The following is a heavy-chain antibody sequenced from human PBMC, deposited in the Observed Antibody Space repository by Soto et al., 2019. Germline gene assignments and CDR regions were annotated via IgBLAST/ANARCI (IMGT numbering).Heavy chain of an antibody. V-gene: IGHV3-21*01. Sequence: GSLRLSCAASGFTFSSYSMNCVRQAPGKGLEWVSSISSSSSFIYYADSVKGRFTISRDNAKNSLYLQMNSLRAEDTAVYYCARDRYYYDSSGYYPVDYWGQGTMVTVSS. CDR3: ARDRYYYDSSGYYPVDY. CDR2: ISSSSSFI. J-gene: IGHJ4*02. D-gene: IGHD3-22*01. CDR1: GFTFSSYS.